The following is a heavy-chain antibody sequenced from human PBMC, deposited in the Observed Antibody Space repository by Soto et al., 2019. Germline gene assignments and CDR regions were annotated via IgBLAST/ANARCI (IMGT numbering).Heavy chain of an antibody. CDR2: ISYDGRNK. D-gene: IGHD6-13*01. J-gene: IGHJ6*02. CDR3: ARDKQLGYYYGMDV. Sequence: QVQLVESGGGVVQPGRSLRLSCAASGFTFSSYAMHWVRQAPGKGLEWVAVISYDGRNKYYADSVKGRFTISRDNSKNTLYLQMNSLRAEDTAVYYCARDKQLGYYYGMDVWGQGTTVTVSS. V-gene: IGHV3-30*04. CDR1: GFTFSSYA.